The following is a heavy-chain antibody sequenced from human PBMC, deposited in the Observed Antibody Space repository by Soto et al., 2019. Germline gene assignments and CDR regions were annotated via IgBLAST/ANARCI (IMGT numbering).Heavy chain of an antibody. D-gene: IGHD3-3*01. CDR2: NYYSGST. CDR3: ARHTNVLRFLEWLFFDY. J-gene: IGHJ4*02. Sequence: SETLSLTCTVSGGSISSYYWSWIRQPPGKGLEWIGYNYYSGSTNYNPSLKSRVTISVDTSKNQFSLKLSSVTAADTAVYYCARHTNVLRFLEWLFFDYWGQGTLVTVSS. CDR1: GGSISSYY. V-gene: IGHV4-59*08.